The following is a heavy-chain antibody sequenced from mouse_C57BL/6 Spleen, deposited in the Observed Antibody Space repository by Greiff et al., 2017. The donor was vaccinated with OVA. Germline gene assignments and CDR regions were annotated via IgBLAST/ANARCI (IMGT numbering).Heavy chain of an antibody. J-gene: IGHJ2*01. D-gene: IGHD1-1*01. CDR2: ISGGGGNT. Sequence: DVHLVESGGGLVKPGGSLKLSCAASGFTFSSYTMSWVRQTPEKRLEWVATISGGGGNTYYPDSVKGRFTISRDNAKNTLYLQMSSLRSEDTALYYCARHDGITTVPFDYWGQGTTLTVSS. CDR3: ARHDGITTVPFDY. V-gene: IGHV5-9*01. CDR1: GFTFSSYT.